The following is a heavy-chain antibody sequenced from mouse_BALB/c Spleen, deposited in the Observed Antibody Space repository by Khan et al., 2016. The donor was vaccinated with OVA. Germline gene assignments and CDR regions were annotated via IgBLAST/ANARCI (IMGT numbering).Heavy chain of an antibody. J-gene: IGHJ3*01. CDR3: TRLAYYYDSEGFAY. V-gene: IGHV5-6*01. Sequence: EVELVESGGDLVKPGGSLKLSCAASGFTFSTYGMSWVRQTPDKRLEWVATVSTGGSYTYYPDSVTGRFTISRDNAKNTLYLQMSSLKSEDTAVFYCTRLAYYYDSEGFAYWGQGTLVTVSA. D-gene: IGHD1-1*01. CDR2: VSTGGSYT. CDR1: GFTFSTYG.